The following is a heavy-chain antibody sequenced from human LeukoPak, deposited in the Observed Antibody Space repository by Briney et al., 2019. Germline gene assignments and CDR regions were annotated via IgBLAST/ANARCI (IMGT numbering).Heavy chain of an antibody. J-gene: IGHJ4*02. CDR2: ISRDGSTV. V-gene: IGHV3-48*04. CDR3: ARDLGDWYTSGFDD. D-gene: IGHD3-16*01. Sequence: GGSLRLSCAASGFTFSSYSMNWVRQAPGKGLEWVSHISRDGSTVYYRDSVKGRFTISRDNIKNSLYLQMNSLRVEDTGVYYCARDLGDWYTSGFDDWGQGSLVIVSS. CDR1: GFTFSSYS.